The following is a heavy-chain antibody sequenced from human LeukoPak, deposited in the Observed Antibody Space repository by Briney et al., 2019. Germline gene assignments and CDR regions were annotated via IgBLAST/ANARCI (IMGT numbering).Heavy chain of an antibody. CDR3: ATCNGDCYFNF. CDR1: GFTFSNAL. CDR2: IKSKTDGGTT. J-gene: IGHJ4*02. D-gene: IGHD2-21*02. Sequence: KPGGSLRLSCAPSGFTFSNALMSWVRQAPGKGLEWVGRIKSKTDGGTTYYAAPVKGRFSISRDDSRDMVYLQMNSLETEDTAVYYCATCNGDCYFNFWGQGTLVTVSS. V-gene: IGHV3-15*01.